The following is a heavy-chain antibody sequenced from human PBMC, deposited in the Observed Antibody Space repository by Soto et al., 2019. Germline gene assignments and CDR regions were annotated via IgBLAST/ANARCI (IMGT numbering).Heavy chain of an antibody. D-gene: IGHD2-15*01. J-gene: IGHJ4*02. CDR1: GGSISSGGYY. V-gene: IGHV4-31*03. CDR2: IYYSGST. CDR3: ARSSYCSGGSCYSQRLYYFDY. Sequence: SETLSLTCTVSGGSISSGGYYWSWIRQHPGKGLEWFGYIYYSGSTYYNPSLKSRVTISVDTSKNQFSLKLSSVTAADTAVYYCARSSYCSGGSCYSQRLYYFDYWGQGTLVTVSS.